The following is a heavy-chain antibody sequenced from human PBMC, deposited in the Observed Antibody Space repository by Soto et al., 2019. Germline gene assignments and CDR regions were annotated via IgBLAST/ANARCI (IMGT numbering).Heavy chain of an antibody. V-gene: IGHV1-3*01. CDR1: GYTFTRDA. Sequence: ASVNGACKGSGYTFTRDAIHWVRQAPGQRLEWMGWINAGNGNTKHSQKFQGRVTITRDTSASTAYMELSSLRSEDTAVYYCARDIAFDIWGQGTIVTVS. J-gene: IGHJ3*02. CDR2: INAGNGNT. CDR3: ARDIAFDI.